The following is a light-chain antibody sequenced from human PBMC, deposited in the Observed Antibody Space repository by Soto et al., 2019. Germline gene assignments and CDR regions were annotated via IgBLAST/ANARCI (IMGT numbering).Light chain of an antibody. CDR2: GAS. CDR3: QQYGSSPSIT. J-gene: IGKJ5*01. V-gene: IGKV3-20*01. CDR1: QSVTSNY. Sequence: EIVLAQSPGTLSLSPGERATLSCRASQSVTSNYLAWYQQKPGQAPRLLIFGASIRDTGIPDSFSGSGSGTDFTLTISRLEPEDFAVYYCQQYGSSPSITFGQGTRLEIK.